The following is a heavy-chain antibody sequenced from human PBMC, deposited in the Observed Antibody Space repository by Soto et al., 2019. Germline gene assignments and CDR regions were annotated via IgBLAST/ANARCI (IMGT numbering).Heavy chain of an antibody. CDR2: INPANGNT. CDR1: GFTFSDNV. Sequence: QVQLVQSGAEVRKPGASVKISCWASGFTFSDNVINWVRQAPGQGLEWMGWINPANGNTNYSQTVQGRVTISRNATASIAYLEVTDLTSVDTPVYDCATDKQSVGPRSNDAFHDWGQGTLVTVS. CDR3: ATDKQSVGPRSNDAFHD. V-gene: IGHV1-3*01. D-gene: IGHD6-19*01. J-gene: IGHJ3*01.